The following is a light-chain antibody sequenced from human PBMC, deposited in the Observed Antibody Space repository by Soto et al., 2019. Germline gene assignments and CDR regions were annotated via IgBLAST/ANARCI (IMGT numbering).Light chain of an antibody. Sequence: QSVLTQPPSASGTPGQRVSISCSGSRSNIGTNTVNWYQQLPGTAPKLLIYTNDERPSGVPDRFSGSKSGTSASLAISGLQSEDEADYYCAAWDDSLNGQVFGTGTKV. CDR2: TND. CDR1: RSNIGTNT. V-gene: IGLV1-44*01. J-gene: IGLJ1*01. CDR3: AAWDDSLNGQV.